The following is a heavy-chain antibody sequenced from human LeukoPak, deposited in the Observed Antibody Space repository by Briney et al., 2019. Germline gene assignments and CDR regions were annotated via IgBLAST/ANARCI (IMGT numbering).Heavy chain of an antibody. D-gene: IGHD1-26*01. CDR1: GGTFISYA. V-gene: IGHV1-69*13. CDR3: ASWLNTVGATGGYFDY. Sequence: ASVKVSCKASGGTFISYAISWVRQAPGQGLEWMGGIIPIFGTANYAQKFQGRVTITADESTSTAYMELSSLRSEDTAVYYCASWLNTVGATGGYFDYWGQGTLVTVSS. J-gene: IGHJ4*02. CDR2: IIPIFGTA.